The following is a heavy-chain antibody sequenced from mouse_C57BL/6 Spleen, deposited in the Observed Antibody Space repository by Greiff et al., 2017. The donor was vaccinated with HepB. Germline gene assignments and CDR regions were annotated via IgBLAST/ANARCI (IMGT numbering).Heavy chain of an antibody. CDR1: GYTFTDYN. J-gene: IGHJ2*01. CDR2: INPNNGGT. D-gene: IGHD1-1*01. V-gene: IGHV1-18*01. Sequence: VQLQQSGPELVKPGASVKIPCKASGYTFTDYNMDWVKQSHGKSLEWIGDINPNNGGTIYNQKFKGKATLTVDKSSSTAYMELRSLTSEDTAVYYCARGDYYGSSSYFDYWGQGTTLTVSS. CDR3: ARGDYYGSSSYFDY.